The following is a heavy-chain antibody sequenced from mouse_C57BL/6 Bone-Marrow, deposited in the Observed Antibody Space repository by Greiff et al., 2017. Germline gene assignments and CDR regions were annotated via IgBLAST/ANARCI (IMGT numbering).Heavy chain of an antibody. Sequence: EVQGVESGPELVKPGASVTLSCTASGFNLKDSYMHWVKQRTEQGLDWIVRIDPEDGETTSSPKFQGKATITADTSSNTAYLQLSSLTSEDTAGYYCARYGGSSFAYWGQGTLVTVSA. CDR3: ARYGGSSFAY. J-gene: IGHJ3*01. V-gene: IGHV14-2*01. CDR1: GFNLKDSY. CDR2: IDPEDGET. D-gene: IGHD1-1*02.